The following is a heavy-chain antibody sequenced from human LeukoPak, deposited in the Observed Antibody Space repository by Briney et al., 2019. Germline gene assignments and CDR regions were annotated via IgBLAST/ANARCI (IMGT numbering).Heavy chain of an antibody. Sequence: SETLSLTCTVSGGSISSSSYYWGWIRQPPGKGLEWIGSIYYSGSTYYNPSLKSRVTISVDTSKNQFSLKLSSVTAADTAVYYCARGVTSYYYMDVWGKGTTVTVSS. J-gene: IGHJ6*03. D-gene: IGHD4-11*01. CDR2: IYYSGST. V-gene: IGHV4-39*01. CDR3: ARGVTSYYYMDV. CDR1: GGSISSSSYY.